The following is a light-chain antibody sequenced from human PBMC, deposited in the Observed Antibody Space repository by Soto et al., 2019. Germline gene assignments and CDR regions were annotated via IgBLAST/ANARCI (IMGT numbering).Light chain of an antibody. Sequence: QTALTQPASVTGSPRQSITIASPGTGDVISAYTHVAWYQQLPGKSPKLMIYAVSDRPPGVSDRFSGSKSGITASLTISGLQTEDEADYYCISYTDRQSYLFGTGTKVTV. CDR2: AVS. CDR1: GDVISAYTH. CDR3: ISYTDRQSYL. J-gene: IGLJ1*01. V-gene: IGLV2-14*03.